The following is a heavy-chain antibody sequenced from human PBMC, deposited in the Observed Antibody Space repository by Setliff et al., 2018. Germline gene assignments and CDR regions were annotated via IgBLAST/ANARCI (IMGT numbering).Heavy chain of an antibody. J-gene: IGHJ4*02. CDR1: GYTFTNYG. CDR3: ARSPPNRGSGSGWYGDF. Sequence: ASVKVSCKASGYTFTNYGITWVRQAPGQGLEWMAWISAYNGNTNYAQKLQGRVTMTTDTPTSTAYMELRGLISDDTAVYYCARSPPNRGSGSGWYGDFWGQGTLVTVSS. CDR2: ISAYNGNT. D-gene: IGHD6-19*01. V-gene: IGHV1-18*01.